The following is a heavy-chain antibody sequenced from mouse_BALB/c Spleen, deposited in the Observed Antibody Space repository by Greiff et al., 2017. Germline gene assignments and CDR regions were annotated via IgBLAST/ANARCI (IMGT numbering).Heavy chain of an antibody. CDR1: GYTFSSYW. D-gene: IGHD4-1*01. Sequence: VKLMESGAELMKPGASVKISCKATGYTFSSYWIEWVKQRPGHGLEWIGEILPGSGSTNYNEKFKGKATFTADTSSNTAYMQLSSLTSEDSAVYYCARRGRNWENFDYWGQGTTLTVSS. J-gene: IGHJ2*01. CDR2: ILPGSGST. CDR3: ARRGRNWENFDY. V-gene: IGHV1-9*01.